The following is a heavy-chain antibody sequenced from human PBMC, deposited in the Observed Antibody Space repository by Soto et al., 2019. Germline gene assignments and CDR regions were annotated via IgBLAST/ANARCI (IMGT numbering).Heavy chain of an antibody. V-gene: IGHV4-39*01. CDR3: ARHGRYGYAQAKTNYYYYYGMDV. CDR2: IYYSGST. D-gene: IGHD5-12*01. CDR1: GGSISSSSYY. J-gene: IGHJ6*02. Sequence: ASETLSLTCTVSGGSISSSSYYWGWIRQPPGKGLEWIGSIYYSGSTYYNPSLKSRVTISVDTSKNQFSLKLSSVTAADTAVYYCARHGRYGYAQAKTNYYYYYGMDVWGQGTTVTVSS.